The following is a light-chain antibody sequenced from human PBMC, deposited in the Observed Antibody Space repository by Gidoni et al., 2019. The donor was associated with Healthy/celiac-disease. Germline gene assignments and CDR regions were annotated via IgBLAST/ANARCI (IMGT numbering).Light chain of an antibody. Sequence: DIQKTQSPSSLSASVGDRVTITCRASQSISSYLNWYQQKPGKAPKLLIYAASSLQSGVPSRFSGSGSGTDFTLTISSLQPDDFATYYCQQSYSSPPTFGQGTKVEIK. V-gene: IGKV1-39*01. J-gene: IGKJ1*01. CDR3: QQSYSSPPT. CDR1: QSISSY. CDR2: AAS.